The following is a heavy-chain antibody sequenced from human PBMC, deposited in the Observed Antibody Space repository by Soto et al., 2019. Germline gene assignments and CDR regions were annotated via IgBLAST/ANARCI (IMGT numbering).Heavy chain of an antibody. Sequence: SETLSLTCTVSGGSISSYYWSWIRQPPGKGLEWIGYIYYSGSTNYNPSLKSRVTISVDTSKNQFSLKLSSVTAADTAVYYCARALYGGFRFDYWGQGTLVTVS. CDR3: ARALYGGFRFDY. J-gene: IGHJ4*02. CDR2: IYYSGST. V-gene: IGHV4-59*01. D-gene: IGHD5-12*01. CDR1: GGSISSYY.